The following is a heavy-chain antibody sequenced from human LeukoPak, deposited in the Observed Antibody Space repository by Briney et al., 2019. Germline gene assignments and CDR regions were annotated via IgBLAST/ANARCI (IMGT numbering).Heavy chain of an antibody. CDR3: ATWAFYYDLDV. J-gene: IGHJ6*02. CDR1: GFNIEKYA. Sequence: GGSLRLSCTASGFNIEKYAMHWVRQRPGKGLEWVGVISAEGRTDHADSVRGRFTISRDNSKESLFLQMTSLRDEDTALYCATWAFYYDLDVWGQGTTVTVSS. CDR2: ISAEGRT. V-gene: IGHV3-43*02. D-gene: IGHD3-16*01.